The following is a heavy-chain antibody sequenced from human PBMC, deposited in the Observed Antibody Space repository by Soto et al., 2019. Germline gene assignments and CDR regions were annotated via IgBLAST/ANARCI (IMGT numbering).Heavy chain of an antibody. CDR2: IYYSGST. D-gene: IGHD6-19*01. V-gene: IGHV4-31*03. J-gene: IGHJ5*02. CDR1: GGSISSGGYY. CDR3: ARERSSDGYSSGNWFDP. Sequence: QVQLQESGPGLVKPSQTLSLTCTVSGGSISSGGYYWSWIRQHPGKGLEWMGYIYYSGSTYYNPSLKSRVNISVDTSKNQFSLKLSSVTAADTAVYYCARERSSDGYSSGNWFDPWGQGTLVTVSS.